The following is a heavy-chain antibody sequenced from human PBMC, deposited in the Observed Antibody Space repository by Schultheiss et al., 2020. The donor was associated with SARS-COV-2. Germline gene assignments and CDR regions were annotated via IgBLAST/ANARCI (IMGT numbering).Heavy chain of an antibody. D-gene: IGHD6-13*01. J-gene: IGHJ5*02. V-gene: IGHV4-4*07. CDR1: GGSISSYY. CDR3: AIAAAGTMYRFDP. CDR2: IYTSGST. Sequence: SETLSLTCSVSGGSISSYYWSWIRQPPGKVLEWIGRIYTSGSTNYNPSLKSRVTISVDTSKNQFSLKLSSVTAADTAVYYCAIAAAGTMYRFDPWGQGTLVIVSS.